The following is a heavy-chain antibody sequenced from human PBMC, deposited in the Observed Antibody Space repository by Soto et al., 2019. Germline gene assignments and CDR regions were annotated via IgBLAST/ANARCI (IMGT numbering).Heavy chain of an antibody. Sequence: QVQLVQSGAEVKKPGSSVKVSCKASGGTFSSYAISWVRQAPGQGLEWMGGIIPIFGTANYAQKFQGRVTITADKSTSTAYMELSSLRSEDTAVYYCARIPRTVLMVYAPPTGWGQGILVTVSS. CDR3: ARIPRTVLMVYAPPTG. CDR2: IIPIFGTA. J-gene: IGHJ4*02. D-gene: IGHD2-8*01. CDR1: GGTFSSYA. V-gene: IGHV1-69*06.